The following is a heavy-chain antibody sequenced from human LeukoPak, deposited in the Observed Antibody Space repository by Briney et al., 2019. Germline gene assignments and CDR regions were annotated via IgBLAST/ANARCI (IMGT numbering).Heavy chain of an antibody. V-gene: IGHV4-38-2*02. Sequence: SETLSLTCTVSGYSISSGHYWAWTRQSPEKGLEWIASMFHSGSTYYNPSLKSRVTTSADTSKNEFSLKLSSVTAADTAVYYCARAGTNLGDYDYWGQGTLVTVSS. D-gene: IGHD4-17*01. J-gene: IGHJ4*02. CDR3: ARAGTNLGDYDY. CDR2: MFHSGST. CDR1: GYSISSGHY.